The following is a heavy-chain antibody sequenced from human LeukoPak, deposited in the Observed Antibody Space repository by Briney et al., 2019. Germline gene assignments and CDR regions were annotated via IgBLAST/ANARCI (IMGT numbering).Heavy chain of an antibody. CDR2: IYPGDSDT. D-gene: IGHD3-10*01. J-gene: IGHJ6*02. V-gene: IGHV5-51*01. CDR3: ARPHYYGSGSYYNYYGMDV. Sequence: GESLKISCQGSGYSFTSYWIGWVRQMPGKGLEWMGIIYPGDSDTRYSPSFQGQVTISADKSISTAYLQWSSLKASDTAMYYCARPHYYGSGSYYNYYGMDVWGQGTTVTVSS. CDR1: GYSFTSYW.